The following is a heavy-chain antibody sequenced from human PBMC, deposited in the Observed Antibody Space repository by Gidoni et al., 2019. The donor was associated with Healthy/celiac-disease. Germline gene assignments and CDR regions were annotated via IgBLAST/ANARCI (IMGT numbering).Heavy chain of an antibody. D-gene: IGHD6-13*01. CDR3: AKDGSSSSWPH. J-gene: IGHJ4*02. V-gene: IGHV3-9*01. CDR1: GFTFDDYA. CDR2: ISWNSGSI. Sequence: EVQLVESGGGLVQPGRSLRLSCAASGFTFDDYAMHWVRQAPGKGLEWVSGISWNSGSIGYADSVKGRFTISRDNAKNSLYLQMNSLRAEDTALYYCAKDGSSSSWPHWGQGTLVTVSS.